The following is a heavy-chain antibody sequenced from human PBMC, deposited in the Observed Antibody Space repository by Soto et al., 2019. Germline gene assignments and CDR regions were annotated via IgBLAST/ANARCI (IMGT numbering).Heavy chain of an antibody. CDR3: ARFGTLGKDYGVDV. D-gene: IGHD3-16*01. J-gene: IGHJ6*04. V-gene: IGHV4-30-4*01. Sequence: PSETLSLTCSVSSGSISSSDYYWSLVRQPPGKGLEWIGYINYSGRTYYKPSLKSRVSISIDTSKNQFSLRLTSVTAADTAVYFCARFGTLGKDYGVDVWGKGTTVTVSS. CDR2: INYSGRT. CDR1: SGSISSSDYY.